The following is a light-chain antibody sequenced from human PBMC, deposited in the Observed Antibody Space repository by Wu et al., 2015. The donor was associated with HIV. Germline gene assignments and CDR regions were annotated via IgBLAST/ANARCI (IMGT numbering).Light chain of an antibody. Sequence: LTQSPGTLSLSPGEKATLSCRASQSLSGNYLAWYQQRPGQAPRLLIYAASIRATDIPDRFSGSGSGTDFTLTISGLEPEDFAIYYXHQYDTSFTFGGGSK. CDR1: QSLSGNY. V-gene: IGKV3-20*01. CDR3: HQYDTSFT. CDR2: AAS. J-gene: IGKJ4*01.